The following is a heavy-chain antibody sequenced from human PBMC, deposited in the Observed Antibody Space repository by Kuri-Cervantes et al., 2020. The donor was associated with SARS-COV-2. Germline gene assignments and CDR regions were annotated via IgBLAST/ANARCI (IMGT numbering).Heavy chain of an antibody. V-gene: IGHV1-18*01. D-gene: IGHD2-2*01. J-gene: IGHJ3*02. Sequence: ASVKVSCKASGYTFTNYGISWVRQAPGQGLEWMGWISAYNGNTNYAQKLQGRVTMTTDTSTSTAYMELRSLRSDDTAVYYCARGVGPGIVVVPAAMRSSFDIWGQGTMVTVSS. CDR2: ISAYNGNT. CDR3: ARGVGPGIVVVPAAMRSSFDI. CDR1: GYTFTNYG.